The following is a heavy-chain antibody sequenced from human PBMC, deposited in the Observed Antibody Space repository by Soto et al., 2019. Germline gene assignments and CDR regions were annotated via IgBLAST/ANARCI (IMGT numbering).Heavy chain of an antibody. CDR2: IYPGDSDT. Sequence: PGESLKISCKGSGYSFTSYWIGWVRQMPGKGLEWMGIIYPGDSDTRYSPSFQGQVTISADKSISTAYLQWSSLKASDTAMYYCARHYDSSSLQYYYYGMEVWGQGTTVTVSS. V-gene: IGHV5-51*01. J-gene: IGHJ6*02. D-gene: IGHD3-22*01. CDR3: ARHYDSSSLQYYYYGMEV. CDR1: GYSFTSYW.